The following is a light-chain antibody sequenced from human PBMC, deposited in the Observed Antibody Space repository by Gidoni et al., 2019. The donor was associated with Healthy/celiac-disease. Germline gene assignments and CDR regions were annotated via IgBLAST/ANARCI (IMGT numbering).Light chain of an antibody. Sequence: DIKMTQSPSSLSASVGDRVTITCQASQDISNYLNWYQQKPGKAPKLLIYDASNLETGVPSRFSGSGSGTDFTFTISSLQPEDIATYYCQQYDNLPWTFXQXTRVEIQ. CDR1: QDISNY. J-gene: IGKJ1*01. CDR3: QQYDNLPWT. CDR2: DAS. V-gene: IGKV1-33*01.